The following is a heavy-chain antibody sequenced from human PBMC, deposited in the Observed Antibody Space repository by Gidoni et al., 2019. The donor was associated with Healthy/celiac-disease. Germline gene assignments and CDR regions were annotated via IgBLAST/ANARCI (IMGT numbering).Heavy chain of an antibody. CDR1: GYTLTELS. J-gene: IGHJ2*01. CDR3: ATNLPTGDEFFLDWYFDL. D-gene: IGHD7-27*01. V-gene: IGHV1-24*01. Sequence: QVQLVQSGAEVKKPGASVKVSCKVSGYTLTELSMHWVRQAPGKGLEWMGGFDPEDGETIYAQKFQGRVTMTEDTSTDTAYMELSSLRSEDTAVYYCATNLPTGDEFFLDWYFDLWGRGTLVTVSS. CDR2: FDPEDGET.